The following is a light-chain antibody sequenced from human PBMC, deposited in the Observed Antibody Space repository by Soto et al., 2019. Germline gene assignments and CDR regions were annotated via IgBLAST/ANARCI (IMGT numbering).Light chain of an antibody. V-gene: IGKV3-20*01. J-gene: IGKJ1*01. CDR1: QSVTSNY. CDR3: QQYGSSPGT. CDR2: GAS. Sequence: EIVLTQSPGTLSLSPGERATLSCRASQSVTSNYLAWYQQKPGQAPRLLLFGASIRDTGIPDRFSGSGSGTDFTLTIRRLESEDFAVYYCQQYGSSPGTFGQGPKVEIK.